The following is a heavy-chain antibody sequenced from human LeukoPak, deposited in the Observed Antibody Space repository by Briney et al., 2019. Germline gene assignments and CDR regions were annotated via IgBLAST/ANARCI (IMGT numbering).Heavy chain of an antibody. CDR2: IDNSGTT. CDR1: GGSISISGYY. V-gene: IGHV4-31*03. J-gene: IGHJ6*02. D-gene: IGHD6-13*01. Sequence: PSETLSLTCTVSGGSISISGYYWTWIRQHPGKGREWVGYIDNSGTTYYNPSLKSRVTISADTSKNQFSLRLSSVTAADTAVYYCARDQYISSFRYYGMDVWGQGTTVTVSS. CDR3: ARDQYISSFRYYGMDV.